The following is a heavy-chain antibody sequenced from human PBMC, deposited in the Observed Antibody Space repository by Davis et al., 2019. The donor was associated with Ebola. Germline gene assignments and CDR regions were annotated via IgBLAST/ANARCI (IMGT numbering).Heavy chain of an antibody. J-gene: IGHJ5*02. Sequence: GESLKISCKASGYSFTSYYIAWVRQMPGKGLEWMAIIYPGDSETRYSPSFQGQLPISADKSISTAYLQWSSLKASDTAMYYCARRGTYNWFDPWGPGTLVTVSS. CDR1: GYSFTSYY. D-gene: IGHD1-1*01. CDR2: IYPGDSET. CDR3: ARRGTYNWFDP. V-gene: IGHV5-51*01.